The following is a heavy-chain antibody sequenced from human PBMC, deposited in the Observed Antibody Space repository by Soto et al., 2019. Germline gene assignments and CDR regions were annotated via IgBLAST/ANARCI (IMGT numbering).Heavy chain of an antibody. CDR1: GYTFTDYY. CDR3: VRQPDRGIATGGFAY. Sequence: QVQLVQSGAEVKKPGASVKVSCKASGYTFTDYYIHWVRQAPGQGPEWMGWINLHSGGTTYAQTSQGRVTLTRDTSIRTAYMDLTRLRSDDTAIYYCVRQPDRGIATGGFAYWGQVTLVTVAS. V-gene: IGHV1-2*02. D-gene: IGHD6-13*01. J-gene: IGHJ4*02. CDR2: INLHSGGT.